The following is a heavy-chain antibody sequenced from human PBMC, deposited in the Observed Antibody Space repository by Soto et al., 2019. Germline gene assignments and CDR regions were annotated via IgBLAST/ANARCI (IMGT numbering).Heavy chain of an antibody. Sequence: SETLSLTCTVSGGSISSGGYYWSWIRQHPGKGLEWIGYIYYSGSTYYNPSLKSRVTISVDTSKNQFSLKLSSVTAADTAVYYCARDRLTWIQLWSYEEHYSYYYGLDVWGQGTTVTVSS. J-gene: IGHJ6*02. CDR3: ARDRLTWIQLWSYEEHYSYYYGLDV. V-gene: IGHV4-31*03. D-gene: IGHD5-18*01. CDR1: GGSISSGGYY. CDR2: IYYSGST.